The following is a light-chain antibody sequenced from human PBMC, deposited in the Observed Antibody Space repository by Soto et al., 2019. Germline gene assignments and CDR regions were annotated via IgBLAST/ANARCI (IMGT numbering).Light chain of an antibody. Sequence: DIQMTKSPSSLPASVGDRVTITWRACQSITNYLSWYQPRTGKAPKHLIHAASNLQCGGPSRFSDSGSERDFSHTISSRQPEYFATYCCLQSYSASRTFGEG. J-gene: IGKJ2*01. CDR2: AAS. CDR3: LQSYSASRT. V-gene: IGKV1-39*01. CDR1: QSITNY.